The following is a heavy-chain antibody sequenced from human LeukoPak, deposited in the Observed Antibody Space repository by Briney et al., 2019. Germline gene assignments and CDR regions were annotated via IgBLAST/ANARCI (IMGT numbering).Heavy chain of an antibody. D-gene: IGHD3-22*01. J-gene: IGHJ4*02. CDR2: ISGSGGST. CDR3: AKDSSYYYDSSGYLGY. CDR1: GFTFSSYA. V-gene: IGHV3-23*01. Sequence: PWGSLRLSCAASGFTFSSYAMSWVRQAPGKGLEWVSAISGSGGSTYYADSVKGRFTISRDNSKNTLYLQMNSLRAEDTAVYYCAKDSSYYYDSSGYLGYWGQGTLVTVSS.